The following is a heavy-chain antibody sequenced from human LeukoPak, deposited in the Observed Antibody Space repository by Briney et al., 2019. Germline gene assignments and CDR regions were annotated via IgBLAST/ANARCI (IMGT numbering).Heavy chain of an antibody. CDR3: ARGGFGVVVVAAYFDH. J-gene: IGHJ4*02. CDR1: GYTFTGYY. V-gene: IGHV1-2*02. CDR2: INPNSGGT. D-gene: IGHD2-15*01. Sequence: GASVKVSCKASGYTFTGYYMHWVRQAPGQRLEWMGWINPNSGGTNYAQKFQGRVTMTRDTSISTAYMELSRLRSDDTAVYYCARGGFGVVVVAAYFDHWGQGTLVTVSS.